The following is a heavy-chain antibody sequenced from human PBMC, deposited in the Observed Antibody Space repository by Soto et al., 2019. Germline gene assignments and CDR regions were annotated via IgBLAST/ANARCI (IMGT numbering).Heavy chain of an antibody. D-gene: IGHD6-13*01. CDR1: GYTFTSYY. CDR3: AGIAAITHDAFDI. V-gene: IGHV1-46*01. CDR2: INPSGGST. Sequence: QVQLVQSGAQVKKTGASVKVSCKASGYTFTSYYMHWVRQAPGQGLEWMGIINPSGGSTSYAQKFQGRVTMTRDTSTSTVYMELSSLRSEDTAVYYCAGIAAITHDAFDIWGQGTMVTVSS. J-gene: IGHJ3*02.